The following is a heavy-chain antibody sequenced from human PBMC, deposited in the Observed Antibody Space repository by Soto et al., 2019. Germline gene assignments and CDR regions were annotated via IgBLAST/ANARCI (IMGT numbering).Heavy chain of an antibody. CDR1: GGTFSSYA. J-gene: IGHJ6*02. D-gene: IGHD4-4*01. V-gene: IGHV1-69*01. CDR3: ARITTIDYYYYYGMDV. Sequence: QVQLVQSGAEVKKPGSSVKVSCKASGGTFSSYAISWVRQAPGQGLEWMGGIIPIFGTANYAQKFQGRVTITADESTSTAYMELSSLSSEDTAVYYCARITTIDYYYYYGMDVWGQGTTVTVSS. CDR2: IIPIFGTA.